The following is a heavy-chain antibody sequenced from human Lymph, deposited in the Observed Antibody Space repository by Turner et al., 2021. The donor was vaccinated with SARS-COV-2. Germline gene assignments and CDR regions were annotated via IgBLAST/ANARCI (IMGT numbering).Heavy chain of an antibody. V-gene: IGHV4-59*01. CDR3: ARETVNNWVDP. Sequence: QVQLQESGPRLVKPLETLSRTCTVSGGYMSSNYWSLIRQPPGKRLEWIGYIYYRPRTNYNPSLKRRVTISVDTSKNQFSLKLTSVTAAETAIYYCARETVNNWVDPWGQGILVTVSS. D-gene: IGHD2-21*02. J-gene: IGHJ5*02. CDR1: GGYMSSNY. CDR2: IYYRPRT.